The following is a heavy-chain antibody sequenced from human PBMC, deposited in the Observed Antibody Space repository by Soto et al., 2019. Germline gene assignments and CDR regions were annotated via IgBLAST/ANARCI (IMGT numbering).Heavy chain of an antibody. CDR3: AREAHYDILTGSNNWFDP. Sequence: LSLTCTVSGGSISSYYWSWIRQPPGEGLEWIGYIYYSGSTNYNPSLKSRVTISVDTSKNQFSLKLSSVTAADTAVYYCAREAHYDILTGSNNWFDPWGQGTLVTVSS. J-gene: IGHJ5*02. D-gene: IGHD3-9*01. CDR2: IYYSGST. CDR1: GGSISSYY. V-gene: IGHV4-59*01.